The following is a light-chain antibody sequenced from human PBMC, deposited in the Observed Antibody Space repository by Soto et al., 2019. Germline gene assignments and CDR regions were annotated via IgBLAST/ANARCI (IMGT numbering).Light chain of an antibody. CDR1: QSVSSGY. CDR2: DAS. J-gene: IGKJ1*01. Sequence: EIVLTQSPGTLSLSPGERGTLSCRASQSVSSGYLAWYQQKPGQAPRLLIYDASSRATGIPDRFSGSGSGTDFTLTISRLEPEDSAVYYCQQYGGSPRTFGQGTKVDIK. V-gene: IGKV3-20*01. CDR3: QQYGGSPRT.